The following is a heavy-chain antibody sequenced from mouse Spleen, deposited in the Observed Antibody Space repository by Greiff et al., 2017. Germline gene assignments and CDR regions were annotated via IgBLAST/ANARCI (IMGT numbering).Heavy chain of an antibody. CDR3: ARSETASFAY. Sequence: VQLQQSGTVLARPGASVKMSCKTSGYTFTSYWMHWVKQRPGQGLEWIGAIYPGNSDTSYNQKFKGKATLTVNKSSSTAYMELRSLTSEDSAVYYCARSETASFAYWGQGTLVTVSA. V-gene: IGHV1-5*01. CDR1: GYTFTSYW. J-gene: IGHJ3*01. CDR2: IYPGNSDT.